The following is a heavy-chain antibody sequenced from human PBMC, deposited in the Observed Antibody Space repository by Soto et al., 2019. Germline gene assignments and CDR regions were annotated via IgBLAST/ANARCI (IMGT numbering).Heavy chain of an antibody. CDR1: GGSISSYY. Sequence: PSETLSLTCTVSGGSISSYYWSWIRQPPGKGLGWIGYIYYSGSTNYNPSLKSRVTISVDRSKNQFSLKLSSVTAADTAVYYCARGYYDILTGYYMAPDAFDIWGQGTMVTVSS. CDR2: IYYSGST. CDR3: ARGYYDILTGYYMAPDAFDI. D-gene: IGHD3-9*01. J-gene: IGHJ3*02. V-gene: IGHV4-59*12.